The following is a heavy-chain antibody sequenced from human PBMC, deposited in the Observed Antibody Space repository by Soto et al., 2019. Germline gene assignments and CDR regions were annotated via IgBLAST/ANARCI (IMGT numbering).Heavy chain of an antibody. CDR1: GGSLSGYY. Sequence: QVQLQQWGAGLLKPSETLSLNCAVNGGSLSGYYWSRIRQPPGKGLEWIGEIKDGGRTNYSPSLKSRATISSDTSNNQFSLRLYSVTAADTGVYYCARGQEGVVATHWDQGTLVTVSS. CDR3: ARGQEGVVATH. J-gene: IGHJ4*02. V-gene: IGHV4-34*01. D-gene: IGHD5-12*01. CDR2: IKDGGRT.